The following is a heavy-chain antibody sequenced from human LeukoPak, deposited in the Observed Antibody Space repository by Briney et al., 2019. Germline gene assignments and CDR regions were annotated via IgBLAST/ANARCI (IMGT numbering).Heavy chain of an antibody. CDR2: HSSSGGST. J-gene: IGHJ6*02. CDR1: ALTSSSHA. CDR3: AKGYGCYYYGMDV. V-gene: IGHV3-23*01. Sequence: GGSLSLSCAVSALTSSSHATRWVRLAPGKGREWLLDHSSSGGSTGYADSVKGRLTISRDNTKNTLYLQMKSLRAEDTAVYYCAKGYGCYYYGMDVWGQRTTVTVSS. D-gene: IGHD1-1*01.